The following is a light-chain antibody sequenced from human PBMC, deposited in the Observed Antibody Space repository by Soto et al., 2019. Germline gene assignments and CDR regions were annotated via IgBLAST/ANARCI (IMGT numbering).Light chain of an antibody. CDR2: GAS. Sequence: EIVLTQSPDTLSLSPGGRATLSCRASQSVTTRLAWYQQKPGQPPRLLISGASVRASGVPVRISGSGSGTDFTLTISRLEPEDFAVYYCQQYGSLPITFGQGTRLEIK. CDR3: QQYGSLPIT. V-gene: IGKV3-20*01. CDR1: QSVTTR. J-gene: IGKJ5*01.